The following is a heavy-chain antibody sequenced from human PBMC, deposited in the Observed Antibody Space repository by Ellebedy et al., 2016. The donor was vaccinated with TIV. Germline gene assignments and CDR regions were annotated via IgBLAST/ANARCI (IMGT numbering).Heavy chain of an antibody. CDR1: GFIFSNHA. D-gene: IGHD3-10*01. J-gene: IGHJ4*02. V-gene: IGHV3-30*04. CDR3: ARSFDYHGSYCSDF. Sequence: GESLKISCAASGFIFSNHAMHWVRQAPGKGLEWVALIPHDGSNQYYADSVKGRFTISRDNSENTLYLQMSSLRPEDTAVYYCARSFDYHGSYCSDFWGQGALVTVSS. CDR2: IPHDGSNQ.